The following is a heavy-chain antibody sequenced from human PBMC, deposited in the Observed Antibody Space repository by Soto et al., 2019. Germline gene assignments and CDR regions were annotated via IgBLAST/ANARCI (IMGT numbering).Heavy chain of an antibody. J-gene: IGHJ4*02. CDR1: GFTFSIYA. CDR3: ARDPYSSSSGIDY. V-gene: IGHV3-33*01. CDR2: IWYDGSNK. D-gene: IGHD6-6*01. Sequence: SGFTFSIYAMSWVRQAPGKGLEWVAVIWYDGSNKYYADSVKGRFTISRDNSKNTLYLQMNSLRAEDTAVYYCARDPYSSSSGIDYWGQGTLVTVSS.